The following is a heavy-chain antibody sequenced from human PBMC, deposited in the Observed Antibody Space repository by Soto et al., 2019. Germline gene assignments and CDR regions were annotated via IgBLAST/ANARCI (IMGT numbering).Heavy chain of an antibody. CDR2: INHSGST. CDR1: GGSFSGYY. V-gene: IGHV4-34*01. CDR3: ARKKGDFWPEYYYYYYGMDV. J-gene: IGHJ6*02. Sequence: SETLSLTCAVYGGSFSGYYWSWIRQPPGKGLEWIGEINHSGSTNYNPSLKSRVTISVDTSKNQFSLKLSSVTAADTAVYYCARKKGDFWPEYYYYYYGMDVWGQ. D-gene: IGHD3-3*01.